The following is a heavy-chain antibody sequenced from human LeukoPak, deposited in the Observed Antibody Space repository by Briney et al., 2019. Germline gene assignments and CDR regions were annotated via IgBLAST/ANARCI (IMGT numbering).Heavy chain of an antibody. D-gene: IGHD6-13*01. CDR2: IWFDGSNK. J-gene: IGHJ4*02. CDR1: RFTFSNYC. Sequence: PGRSLRLSCAASRFTFSNYCMHWVRQAPSKGLEWVAVIWFDGSNKYYADSVKGRFTISRDNSKNTLFLLMNGLRAEDTAVYYCARDRSSWSPFYYFDYWGRGTLVTVSS. CDR3: ARDRSSWSPFYYFDY. V-gene: IGHV3-33*01.